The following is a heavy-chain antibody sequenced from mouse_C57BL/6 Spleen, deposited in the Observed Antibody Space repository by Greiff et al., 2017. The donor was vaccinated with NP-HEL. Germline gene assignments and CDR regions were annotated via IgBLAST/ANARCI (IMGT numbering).Heavy chain of an antibody. CDR2: IYPRSGNT. CDR1: GYTFTSYG. V-gene: IGHV1-81*01. Sequence: VQLQQSGAELARPGASVKLSCTASGYTFTSYGISWVKQRTGQGLEWIGEIYPRSGNTYYNEKFKGKATLTADKSSSTAYMELRSLTSEDSAVYFCARDYGNYDVFFYYAMDYWGQGTSVTVSS. J-gene: IGHJ4*01. D-gene: IGHD2-1*01. CDR3: ARDYGNYDVFFYYAMDY.